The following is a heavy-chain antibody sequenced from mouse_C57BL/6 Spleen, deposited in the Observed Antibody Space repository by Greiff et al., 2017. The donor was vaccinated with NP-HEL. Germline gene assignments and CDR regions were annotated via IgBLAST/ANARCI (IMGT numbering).Heavy chain of an antibody. CDR3: ASGDGKPYWYFDV. CDR2: IDPEDGET. J-gene: IGHJ1*03. CDR1: GFNIKDYY. D-gene: IGHD2-1*01. Sequence: VQLQQSGAELVKPGASVKLSCTASGFNIKDYYMHWVKQRTEQGLEWFGRIDPEDGETKYAPKFQGQATITADTSSNTAYLQLSSLTSEDTAVYYCASGDGKPYWYFDVWGTGTTVTVSS. V-gene: IGHV14-2*01.